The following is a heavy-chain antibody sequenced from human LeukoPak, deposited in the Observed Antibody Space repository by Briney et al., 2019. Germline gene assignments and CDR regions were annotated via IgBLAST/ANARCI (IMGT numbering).Heavy chain of an antibody. CDR2: ISGSGGST. V-gene: IGHV3-23*01. J-gene: IGHJ4*02. D-gene: IGHD6-13*01. CDR1: GFTFSSYA. CDR3: AKVTSRQQLVVAIYYFDY. Sequence: GGSLRLSCAASGFTFSSYAMSWVRQAPGKGLEWVSAISGSGGSTYYADSVKGRFTISRDNSKNTLYLQMNSLRAEDTAVYYCAKVTSRQQLVVAIYYFDYWGQGTLVTVSS.